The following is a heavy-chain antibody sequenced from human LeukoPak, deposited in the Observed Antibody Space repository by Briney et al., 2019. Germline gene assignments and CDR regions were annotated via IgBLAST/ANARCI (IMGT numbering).Heavy chain of an antibody. D-gene: IGHD3-10*01. CDR3: ARIPSVRGVKEDNAFDI. V-gene: IGHV1-8*01. J-gene: IGHJ3*02. CDR2: MNPNSGNT. Sequence: GASVKVSCKASGYTFTSYDINWVRQATGQGPEWMGWMNPNSGNTGYAQKFQGRVTMPRNTYISTAYMELSSLRSEDTAVYYCARIPSVRGVKEDNAFDIWGQGTMVTVSS. CDR1: GYTFTSYD.